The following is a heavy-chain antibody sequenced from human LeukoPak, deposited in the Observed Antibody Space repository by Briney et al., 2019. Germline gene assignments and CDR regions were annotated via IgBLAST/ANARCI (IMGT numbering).Heavy chain of an antibody. D-gene: IGHD5/OR15-5a*01. J-gene: IGHJ3*02. CDR2: IYYSGST. CDR3: ARTVYARHVDI. V-gene: IGHV4-59*01. Sequence: MASETLSLTCTVSGGSISSYYWSWIRQPPGKGLEWIGYIYYSGSTNYNPSLKSRVTISVDTSKNQFSLKLSSVTAADTAVYYCARTVYARHVDIWGQGTMVTVSS. CDR1: GGSISSYY.